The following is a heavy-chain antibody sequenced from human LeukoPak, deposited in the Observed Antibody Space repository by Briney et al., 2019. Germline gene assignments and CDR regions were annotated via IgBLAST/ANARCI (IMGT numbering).Heavy chain of an antibody. CDR3: ARHSHPDSSSWYWDY. V-gene: IGHV4-59*08. Sequence: SETLSLTCTVSGGSISNYYWSWVRQPPGKGPDWIGYIYYSGSTNYNSSLKIRVTISVDTSKNQFSLKLTSVTAADTAVYYCARHSHPDSSSWYWDYWGQGTLVTVSS. D-gene: IGHD6-13*01. CDR2: IYYSGST. CDR1: GGSISNYY. J-gene: IGHJ4*02.